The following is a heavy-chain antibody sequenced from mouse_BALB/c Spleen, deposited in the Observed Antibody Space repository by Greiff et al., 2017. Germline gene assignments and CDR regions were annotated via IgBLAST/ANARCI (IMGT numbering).Heavy chain of an antibody. J-gene: IGHJ2*01. D-gene: IGHD1-1*01. CDR3: ARVTTVVDPYYFDY. CDR2: IYPYNGGT. CDR1: GYTFTDYD. Sequence: EVQLQESGPELVKPGASVKISCKASGYTFTDYDMHWVKQSHGKSLEWIGYIYPYNGGTGYNQKFKSKATLTVDNSSSTAYMELRSLTSEDSAVYYCARVTTVVDPYYFDYWGQGTTLTVSS. V-gene: IGHV1S29*02.